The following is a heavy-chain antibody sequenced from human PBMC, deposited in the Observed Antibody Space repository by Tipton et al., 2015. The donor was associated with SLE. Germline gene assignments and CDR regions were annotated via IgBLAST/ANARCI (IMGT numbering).Heavy chain of an antibody. Sequence: GSLRLSCAASGFIFSNYGMHWVRQAPGKGLECVAFILHYGNMIYYADSVKGRFTISRDDSKNTVYLQMNSLRPEDTALYYCAKDDNLSGALDFWGQGTLITVSS. J-gene: IGHJ3*01. CDR3: AKDDNLSGALDF. D-gene: IGHD5-24*01. V-gene: IGHV3-30*02. CDR1: GFIFSNYG. CDR2: ILHYGNMI.